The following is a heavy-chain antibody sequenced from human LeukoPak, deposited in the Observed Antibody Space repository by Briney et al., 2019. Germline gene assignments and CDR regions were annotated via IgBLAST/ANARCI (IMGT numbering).Heavy chain of an antibody. CDR3: ARDGRSSSWLTVFVYYYGMDV. CDR2: ISSSGSTI. Sequence: GGSLRLSCAASGFTFSNYWMSWVRQAPGKGLEWVSYISSSGSTIYYADSVKGRFTISRDNAKNSLYLQMNSLRAEDTAVYYCARDGRSSSWLTVFVYYYGMDVWGQGTTVTVSS. D-gene: IGHD6-13*01. J-gene: IGHJ6*02. CDR1: GFTFSNYW. V-gene: IGHV3-11*01.